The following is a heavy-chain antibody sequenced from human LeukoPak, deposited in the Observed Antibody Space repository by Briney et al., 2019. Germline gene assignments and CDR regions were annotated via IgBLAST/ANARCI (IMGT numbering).Heavy chain of an antibody. CDR3: ARARVGPIVVCGGDCYSLDY. Sequence: GGSLRLSCAASGFTFSSYAMHWVRQAPGKGLEWVAVISYDGSNKYYADSVKGRFTISRDNSKNTLYLQMNSLRAEDTAVYYCARARVGPIVVCGGDCYSLDYWGQGTLVTVSS. CDR1: GFTFSSYA. J-gene: IGHJ4*02. CDR2: ISYDGSNK. D-gene: IGHD2-21*02. V-gene: IGHV3-30*04.